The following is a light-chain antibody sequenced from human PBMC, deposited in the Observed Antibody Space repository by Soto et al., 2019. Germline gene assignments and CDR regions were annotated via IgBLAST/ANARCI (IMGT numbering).Light chain of an antibody. V-gene: IGKV1-39*01. Sequence: DIQMTQSPSSLSASVGDRVTITCRASQSISSYLNWYQQKPGKAPKLLIYAASSLQSWVPSRFSGSGSGTDFTLTISSLQPEDFATYYCQQSYSTPGTFGQGTKVDIK. CDR3: QQSYSTPGT. CDR2: AAS. J-gene: IGKJ2*02. CDR1: QSISSY.